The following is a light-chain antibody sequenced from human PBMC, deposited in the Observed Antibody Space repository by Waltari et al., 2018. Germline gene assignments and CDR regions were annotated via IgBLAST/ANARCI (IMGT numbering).Light chain of an antibody. Sequence: QSVLTQPPSVSAAPGQRVTISCSGGSSNIGNNYVSWYRQFPGTAPKLLIFENTWRPSGILCRFSGSKSGTSATLDITGLQAGDEADYYCGTWDSSLSGAVFGGGTHLTVL. CDR3: GTWDSSLSGAV. CDR2: ENT. CDR1: SSNIGNNY. V-gene: IGLV1-51*02. J-gene: IGLJ7*01.